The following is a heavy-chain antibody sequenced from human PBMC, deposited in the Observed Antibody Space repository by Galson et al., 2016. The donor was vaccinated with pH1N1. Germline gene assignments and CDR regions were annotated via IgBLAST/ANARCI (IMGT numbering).Heavy chain of an antibody. CDR2: IYTSGST. CDR1: GGSIGSWY. D-gene: IGHD3-10*01. V-gene: IGHV4-4*07. J-gene: IGHJ4*02. Sequence: SETLSLTCSVSGGSIGSWYWSWIRQSAGKGLEWIGRIYTSGSTNYNPSLNSRVTMSIDTSKSQFSLKLTSVTAADTAVYYCARSLYGYGSGTYELDNWGQGTRVTVSS. CDR3: ARSLYGYGSGTYELDN.